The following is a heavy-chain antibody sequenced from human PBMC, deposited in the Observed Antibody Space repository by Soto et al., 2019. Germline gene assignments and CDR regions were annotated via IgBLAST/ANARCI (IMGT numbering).Heavy chain of an antibody. CDR2: IYYSGST. J-gene: IGHJ5*02. CDR1: GRSISSSSYY. D-gene: IGHD6-6*01. CDR3: ARMSPPYSSSSERWFDP. V-gene: IGHV4-39*07. Sequence: SETLSLTCTVSGRSISSSSYYWGWIRQPPGKGLEWIGNIYYSGSTYYNPSLKSRVTISVDRSKTQFSLKLSSVTAADTAVYYCARMSPPYSSSSERWFDPWGQGALVTVSS.